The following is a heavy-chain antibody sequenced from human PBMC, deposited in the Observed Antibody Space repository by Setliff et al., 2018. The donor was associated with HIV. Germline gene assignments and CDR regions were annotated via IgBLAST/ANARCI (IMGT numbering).Heavy chain of an antibody. CDR2: ISPATDKT. V-gene: IGHV1-18*01. CDR1: GGTFSSYA. J-gene: IGHJ6*02. Sequence: ASVKVSCKASGGTFSSYAISWVRQAPGQGLEWMGWISPATDKTNYAQKLQGRLTMTTDTSTSTAYMDLRSLRSDDTAVYYCARDVEHMMDVWGQGTTVTAP. CDR3: ARDVEHMMDV.